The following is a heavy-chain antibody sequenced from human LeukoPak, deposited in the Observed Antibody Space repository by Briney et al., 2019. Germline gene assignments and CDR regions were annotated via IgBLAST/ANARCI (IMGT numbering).Heavy chain of an antibody. J-gene: IGHJ3*02. D-gene: IGHD2-15*01. CDR3: ARMRGYCSGGSCYPSVGAFDI. V-gene: IGHV5-51*01. CDR2: IYPGDSDT. CDR1: GYSFTSYW. Sequence: GESLKISCKGSGYSFTSYWIGWVRQMPGKGLEWMGIIYPGDSDTRYNPSFQGQVTISADKSISTAYLQWSSLKASDTAMYYCARMRGYCSGGSCYPSVGAFDIWGQGTMVTVSS.